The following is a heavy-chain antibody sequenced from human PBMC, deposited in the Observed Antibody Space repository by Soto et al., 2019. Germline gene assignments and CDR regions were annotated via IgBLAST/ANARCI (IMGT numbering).Heavy chain of an antibody. V-gene: IGHV3-74*01. J-gene: IGHJ4*02. D-gene: IGHD3-16*01. CDR2: ISSDGSST. CDR3: VRGFYGTAYLGGIDY. Sequence: EVQLVESGGGLVQPGGSLRLSCAASGFTFSSYWMHWVRQAPGKGLVWVSHISSDGSSTSYADSVKGRFTISRDNAKNTLYLQMNSLSAEDTAVYYCVRGFYGTAYLGGIDYWGQGTLVTVSS. CDR1: GFTFSSYW.